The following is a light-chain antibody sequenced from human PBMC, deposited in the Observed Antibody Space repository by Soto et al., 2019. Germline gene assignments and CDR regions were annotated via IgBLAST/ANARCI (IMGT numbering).Light chain of an antibody. CDR3: HQYGNSPWT. CDR2: GVS. CDR1: QSVSSSY. Sequence: EIVLAQSPATLSLSPGERATLSCRASQSVSSSYLAWYQQEPGQAPRLLIHGVSSRATGIPDRFSGSGSGTDFTLTISRLEPEDFAVYYCHQYGNSPWTFGQGTKVDIK. V-gene: IGKV3-20*01. J-gene: IGKJ1*01.